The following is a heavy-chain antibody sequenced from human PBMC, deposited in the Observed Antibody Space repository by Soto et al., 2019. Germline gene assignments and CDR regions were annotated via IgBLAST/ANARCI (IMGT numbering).Heavy chain of an antibody. CDR2: IYYSGST. Sequence: QLQLQESGPGLVKPSETLSLTCTVSGGSISSSSYYWGWIRQPPGKGLVWIGNIYYSGSTYYNLSLQSRVTISIDTSDNQFSLKLNSVTAADTAVYYCARRSRQKLVSHYYYYIDVWGKGTTVTVSS. CDR1: GGSISSSSYY. CDR3: ARRSRQKLVSHYYYYIDV. J-gene: IGHJ6*03. V-gene: IGHV4-39*01. D-gene: IGHD6-13*01.